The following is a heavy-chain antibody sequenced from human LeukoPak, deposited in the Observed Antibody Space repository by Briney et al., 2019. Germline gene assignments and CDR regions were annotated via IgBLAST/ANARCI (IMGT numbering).Heavy chain of an antibody. CDR2: IYTSGGGT. Sequence: GASVIVSCKTSGYAFTSYYIHWVRQAPGQGLEWMGVIYTSGGGTTYAQKFQDRVTVTRDTSTSTVYMELSSLRSEDTAVYYCARVEGVTAQEGDWGQGTLVTVSS. CDR3: ARVEGVTAQEGD. CDR1: GYAFTSYY. V-gene: IGHV1-46*01. D-gene: IGHD6-13*01. J-gene: IGHJ4*02.